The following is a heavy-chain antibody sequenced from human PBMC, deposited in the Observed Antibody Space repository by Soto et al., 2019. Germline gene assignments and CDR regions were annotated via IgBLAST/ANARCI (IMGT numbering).Heavy chain of an antibody. CDR2: ISYDGSNK. Sequence: GSLRLSCAASGFTFSSYAMHWVRQAPGKGLEWVAVISYDGSNKYYADSVKGRFTISRDNSKNTLYLQMNSLRAEDTAVYYCARDKKLESYYYYYGMDVWGQGTTVTVSS. CDR1: GFTFSSYA. CDR3: ARDKKLESYYYYYGMDV. J-gene: IGHJ6*02. V-gene: IGHV3-30-3*01. D-gene: IGHD1-1*01.